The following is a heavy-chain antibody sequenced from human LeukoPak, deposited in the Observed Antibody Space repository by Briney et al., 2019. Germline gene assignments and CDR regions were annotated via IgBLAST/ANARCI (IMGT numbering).Heavy chain of an antibody. CDR2: INHSGST. V-gene: IGHV4-34*01. D-gene: IGHD3-3*01. CDR1: GGSFSGYY. J-gene: IGHJ4*02. CDR3: ARGIFGVADFDY. Sequence: PSETLSLTCAVYGGSFSGYYWSWIRQPPGKGLEWIGEINHSGSTNYNPSLKSRVTISVDTSKNQFSLKLSSVTAADTAVYYCARGIFGVADFDYWGQGTLVTVSS.